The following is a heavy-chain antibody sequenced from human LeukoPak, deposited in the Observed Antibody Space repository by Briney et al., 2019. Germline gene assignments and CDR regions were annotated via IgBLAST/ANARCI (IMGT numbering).Heavy chain of an antibody. CDR3: ARRRAGRDWFDP. J-gene: IGHJ5*02. Sequence: SETLSLTCTVSGGSISSTSYYWGWIRQPPGQGLEWIGSIYYSGNTYYNPSLKSRVTISVDTSKNQFSLKLSSVTATDTAVYYCARRRAGRDWFDPWGQGTLVTVSS. CDR1: GGSISSTSYY. V-gene: IGHV4-39*01. CDR2: IYYSGNT. D-gene: IGHD6-19*01.